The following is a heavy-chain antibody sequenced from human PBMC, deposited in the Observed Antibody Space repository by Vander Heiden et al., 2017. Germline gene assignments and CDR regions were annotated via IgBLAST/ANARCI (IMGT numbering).Heavy chain of an antibody. CDR3: ARGIYDTSGYYFDY. V-gene: IGHV3-21*01. D-gene: IGHD3-22*01. J-gene: IGHJ4*02. CDR1: TFSNYN. CDR2: ISRTSTYI. Sequence: TFSNYNVNWVRQSPGKGLEWVSSISRTSTYIYYADSAKGRFTISRDNAKDSLYLQMNSLRAEDTAINYCARGIYDTSGYYFDYWGQGTLVTVSS.